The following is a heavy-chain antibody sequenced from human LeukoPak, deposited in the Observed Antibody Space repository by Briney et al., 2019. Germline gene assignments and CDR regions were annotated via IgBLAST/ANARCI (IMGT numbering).Heavy chain of an antibody. CDR3: TTTPLWFGELDNYYYYGMDV. Sequence: GGCLRLSCAASGFTFSNAWMSWVRQAPGKGLEWVGRIKSKTDGGTTDYAAPVKGRFTISRDDSKNTLYLQMNSLKTEDTAVYYCTTTPLWFGELDNYYYYGMDVWGKGTTVTVSS. CDR2: IKSKTDGGTT. D-gene: IGHD3-10*01. CDR1: GFTFSNAW. V-gene: IGHV3-15*01. J-gene: IGHJ6*04.